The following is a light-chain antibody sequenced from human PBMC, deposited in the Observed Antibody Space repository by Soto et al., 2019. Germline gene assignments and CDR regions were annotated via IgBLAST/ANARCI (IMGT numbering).Light chain of an antibody. CDR1: SSDVGAYNY. V-gene: IGLV2-8*01. Sequence: QSALTQPPSASGSPGQSVTISCTGTSSDVGAYNYVSWYQQHPGKVPKLMIYEVNKRPSGVPDRCSGSKSGNTASLTVSGLQAEDEADYYCSSYVGNNNLVFGGGTKVTVL. CDR3: SSYVGNNNLV. CDR2: EVN. J-gene: IGLJ2*01.